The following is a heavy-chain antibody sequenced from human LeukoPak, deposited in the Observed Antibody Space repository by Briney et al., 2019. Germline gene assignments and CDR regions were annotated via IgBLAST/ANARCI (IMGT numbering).Heavy chain of an antibody. V-gene: IGHV3-23*01. D-gene: IGHD1-26*01. Sequence: GGSLRLSCAASGFTFSSYAMSWVRQAPGKGLEWVSAISGSGGSTYYADSVKGRFTISRDNAKNSLYLQMNSLRAEDTAVYYCARDGHSGSYEYYFDYWGQGTLVIVSS. CDR1: GFTFSSYA. J-gene: IGHJ4*02. CDR2: ISGSGGST. CDR3: ARDGHSGSYEYYFDY.